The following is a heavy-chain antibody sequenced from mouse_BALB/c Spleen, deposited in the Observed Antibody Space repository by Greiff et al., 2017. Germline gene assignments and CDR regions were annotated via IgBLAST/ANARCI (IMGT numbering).Heavy chain of an antibody. CDR3: ARGDDYYGSSSYYYAMDY. D-gene: IGHD1-1*01. CDR2: ISSGGSYT. Sequence: EVHLVESGGGLVKPGGSLKLSCAASGFTFSSYAMSWVRQSPEQRLAWVAEISSGGSYTYYPDTVTGRFTISRDNAKNTLYLEMSSLRSEDTAMYYCARGDDYYGSSSYYYAMDYWGQGTSVTVSS. CDR1: GFTFSSYA. J-gene: IGHJ4*01. V-gene: IGHV5-9-4*01.